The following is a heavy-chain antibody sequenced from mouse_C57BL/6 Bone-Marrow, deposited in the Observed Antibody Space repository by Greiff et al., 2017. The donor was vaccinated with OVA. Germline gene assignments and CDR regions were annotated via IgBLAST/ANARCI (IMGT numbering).Heavy chain of an antibody. Sequence: VKLQQPGAELVRPGTSVKLSCKASGYTFTSYWMHWVKQRPGQGLEWIGVIDPSDSYTNYNQKFKGKATLTVDTSSSTAYMQLSSLTSEDSAVYYCAREETGAYYFDYWGQGTTLTVSS. CDR3: AREETGAYYFDY. CDR1: GYTFTSYW. V-gene: IGHV1-59*01. CDR2: IDPSDSYT. J-gene: IGHJ2*01. D-gene: IGHD4-1*01.